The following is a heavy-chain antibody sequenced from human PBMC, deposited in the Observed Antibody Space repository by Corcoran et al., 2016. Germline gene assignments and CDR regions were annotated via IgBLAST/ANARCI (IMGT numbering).Heavy chain of an antibody. Sequence: QVQLVESGGDVVQPGRSLRVSCAVSGLTFRNYGFHWVRQAPGKGLEWVAVIWYDVSKTYYADSAKGRVTFSRDDSKNTLYLQMNSLTAEDTAIYYCATSNPSIIPPYRGPGTRVTVS. D-gene: IGHD2-2*01. V-gene: IGHV3-33*01. CDR1: GLTFRNYG. CDR2: IWYDVSKT. J-gene: IGHJ4*02. CDR3: ATSNPSIIPPY.